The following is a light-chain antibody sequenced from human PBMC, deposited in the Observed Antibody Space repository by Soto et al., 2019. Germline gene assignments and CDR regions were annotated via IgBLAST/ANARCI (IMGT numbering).Light chain of an antibody. Sequence: EIVITQSPATLSVXAGERATLSXXASQSVSSNLAWYQHKPGQSPRLLIYGASNRATGFPARFSGSGSGTEFTLTINGLQSEDFAVYYCQQYNDNWPTFGQGTKVDI. CDR2: GAS. J-gene: IGKJ1*01. CDR3: QQYNDNWPT. V-gene: IGKV3-15*01. CDR1: QSVSSN.